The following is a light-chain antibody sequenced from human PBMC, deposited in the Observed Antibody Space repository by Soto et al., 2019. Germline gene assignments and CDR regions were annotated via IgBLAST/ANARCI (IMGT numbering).Light chain of an antibody. CDR2: GNS. CDR1: SSNIGAGYD. Sequence: QSVLTQPPSVSGAPGQRGTISCTGISSNIGAGYDVHWYQQLPGTAPKLLIYGNSNRPSGVPDRFSGSKSGTSASLAITGLQAEDEADYYCQSYDSSLSAVFGGGTKVTVL. V-gene: IGLV1-40*01. CDR3: QSYDSSLSAV. J-gene: IGLJ2*01.